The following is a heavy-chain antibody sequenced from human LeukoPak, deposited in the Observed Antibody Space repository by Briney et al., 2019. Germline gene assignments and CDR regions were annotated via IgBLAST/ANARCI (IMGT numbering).Heavy chain of an antibody. J-gene: IGHJ4*02. CDR2: IDPNSGGT. V-gene: IGHV1-2*02. D-gene: IGHD2-2*02. CDR1: EYTYTGYY. CDR3: ARVPGPYTTSRFDY. Sequence: GASVKVSCKTSEYTYTGYYMHWVRQAPGQGPEWMGRIDPNSGGTNYAQKFQVRVTMTRDTSISTVYMELSGLSSDDTAVYYCARVPGPYTTSRFDYWGQGTLVTVSS.